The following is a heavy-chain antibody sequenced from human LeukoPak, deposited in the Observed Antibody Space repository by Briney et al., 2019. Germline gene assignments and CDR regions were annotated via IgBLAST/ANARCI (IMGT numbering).Heavy chain of an antibody. CDR2: ISAYNGNT. CDR3: ASIGVETAMGYGAFEI. CDR1: GYTFTSYG. V-gene: IGHV1-18*01. D-gene: IGHD5-18*01. J-gene: IGHJ3*02. Sequence: GASVKVSCKASGYTFTSYGISWVRQAPGQGLEWMGWISAYNGNTNYAQKLQGRVTMTTDTSTSTAYMELRSLRSDDTAVYYCASIGVETAMGYGAFEIWGQRTMVTVSS.